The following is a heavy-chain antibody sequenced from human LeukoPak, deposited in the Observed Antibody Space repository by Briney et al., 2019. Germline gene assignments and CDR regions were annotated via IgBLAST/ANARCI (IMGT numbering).Heavy chain of an antibody. CDR1: GASASSNY. V-gene: IGHV4-4*09. D-gene: IGHD3-9*01. CDR2: VYASGST. J-gene: IGHJ4*02. Sequence: SETLSLTCTVSGASASSNYWNWIRQPPGKGLEWIGYVYASGSTRYNPSLKSRVTISVDTSKNQFSLKLNSVTAADTAVYFCARQRGDYDTFTGYYIGYFDYWGQGALVTVSS. CDR3: ARQRGDYDTFTGYYIGYFDY.